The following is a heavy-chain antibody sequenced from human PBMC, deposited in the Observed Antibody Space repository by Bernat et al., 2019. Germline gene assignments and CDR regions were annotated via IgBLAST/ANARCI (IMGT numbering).Heavy chain of an antibody. J-gene: IGHJ4*02. CDR3: ARDAAD. V-gene: IGHV3-23*01. Sequence: EVQLLESGGGLVQPGGSLRLSCAASGFTFTSYALSWVRQAPGKGLGWVSTIRGSGGSTFYADSVKGRFTISRDNSKNTLNLQMNRLRAEDTAVYSCARDAADWGQGTLVTVSS. CDR1: GFTFTSYA. CDR2: IRGSGGST.